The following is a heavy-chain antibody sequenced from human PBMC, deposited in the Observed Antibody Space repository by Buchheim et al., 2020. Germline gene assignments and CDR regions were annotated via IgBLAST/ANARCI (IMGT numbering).Heavy chain of an antibody. J-gene: IGHJ4*02. CDR1: GFTFSSSG. CDR2: IWYDGSNK. V-gene: IGHV3-33*01. CDR3: ARDEVRIGAGHFDY. D-gene: IGHD4/OR15-4a*01. Sequence: QVQLVESGGGVVQPGRSLRLSCAASGFTFSSSGMHWVRQAPGKGLEWVAVIWYDGSNKYYADSVEGRFTISRDNSKNTLYLQMNSLRAEDTAVYSCARDEVRIGAGHFDYWGQGTL.